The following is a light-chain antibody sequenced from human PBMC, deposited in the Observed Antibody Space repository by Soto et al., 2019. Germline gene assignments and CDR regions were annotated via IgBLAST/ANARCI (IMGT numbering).Light chain of an antibody. J-gene: IGKJ1*01. Sequence: DIQMTQSPSTLSASVGDRFTITCRASQSISTWLAWYQQEPGKAPKLLIHKASSLQSGVPSRFSSSGSGTDFTLTISSLHPDDFATYYCQQYNSYSPTFGQGTKVDIK. CDR2: KAS. V-gene: IGKV1-5*03. CDR1: QSISTW. CDR3: QQYNSYSPT.